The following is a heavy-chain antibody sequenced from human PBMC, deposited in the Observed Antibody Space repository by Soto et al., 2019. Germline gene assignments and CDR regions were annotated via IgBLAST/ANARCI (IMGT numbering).Heavy chain of an antibody. CDR1: GHTLTELS. J-gene: IGHJ5*02. CDR2: FDPEDGET. V-gene: IGHV1-24*01. Sequence: ASVKVSCKDSGHTLTELSIHWVRQAPGKGLECLGGFDPEDGETIYAQNFQDRISMTDDTSTDTSYMELNSLTSDDTAVYYCAIARGGTSSGWFDPWGQGTQVTVSS. CDR3: AIARGGTSSGWFDP. D-gene: IGHD2-15*01.